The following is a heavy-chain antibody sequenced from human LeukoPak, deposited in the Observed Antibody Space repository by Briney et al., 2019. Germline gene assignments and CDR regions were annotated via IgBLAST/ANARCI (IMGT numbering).Heavy chain of an antibody. CDR2: IKQDGSEK. D-gene: IGHD4-17*01. J-gene: IGHJ4*02. V-gene: IGHV3-7*01. CDR3: ARDRLYGPPDY. CDR1: GFIFSSYW. Sequence: PGGSLRLSCAASGFIFSSYWMSWVRQAPGKGLEWVANIKQDGSEKYYVDSVKGRFTISRDNAKHSLYLQMNSLRAEDTVVYYCARDRLYGPPDYWGQGTLVTVSS.